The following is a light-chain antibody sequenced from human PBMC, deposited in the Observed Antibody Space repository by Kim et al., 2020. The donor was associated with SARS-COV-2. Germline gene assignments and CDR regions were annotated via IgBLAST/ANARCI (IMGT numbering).Light chain of an antibody. J-gene: IGKJ1*01. CDR1: QGISNF. Sequence: ASVGDRVTITCRSSQGISNFLAWYQQKPGKVPKLLIYDASVLQSGVPSRFSGSGSGTDFTLTISSLQPEDVATYYCQRCNSAPWTFGQGTKVDIK. CDR2: DAS. V-gene: IGKV1-27*01. CDR3: QRCNSAPWT.